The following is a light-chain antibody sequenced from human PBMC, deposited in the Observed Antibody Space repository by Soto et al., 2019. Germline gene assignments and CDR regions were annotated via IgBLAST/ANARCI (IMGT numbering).Light chain of an antibody. Sequence: EIMLTQSPATLSLSPGETATLSCRASQTVIKYLDWYQHKPGQSPRLLISDASNRATGVPARFSGSGSGTDFTLTIGSLEPEDFAVYYCQQRSNWPLTFGGGTKVEIK. CDR1: QTVIKY. V-gene: IGKV3-11*01. J-gene: IGKJ4*01. CDR2: DAS. CDR3: QQRSNWPLT.